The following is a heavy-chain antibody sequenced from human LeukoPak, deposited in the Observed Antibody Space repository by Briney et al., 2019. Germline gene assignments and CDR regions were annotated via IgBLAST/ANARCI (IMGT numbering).Heavy chain of an antibody. CDR3: ARLRLLGRYMDV. J-gene: IGHJ6*03. CDR1: GGSISSSSYY. V-gene: IGHV4-39*01. D-gene: IGHD2-15*01. CDR2: IYYSGST. Sequence: PSETLSLTCTVSGGSISSSSYYWGWIRQPPGKGLEWIGSIYYSGSTYYNPSLKSRVTISVDTSKNQFSLKLSSVTAADTAVYYCARLRLLGRYMDVWGKGTTVTVSS.